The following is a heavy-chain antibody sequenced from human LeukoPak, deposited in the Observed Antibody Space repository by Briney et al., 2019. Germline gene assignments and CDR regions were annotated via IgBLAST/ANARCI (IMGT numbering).Heavy chain of an antibody. D-gene: IGHD1-1*01. J-gene: IGHJ5*02. CDR2: IIPIFGTA. CDR3: ARDLNSHWSRPYNWFDP. CDR1: GYTFTSYG. Sequence: SVKVSCKASGYTFTSYGISWVRQAPGQGLEWMGRIIPIFGTANYAQKFQGRVTITTDESTSTAYMELSSLRSEDTAVYYCARDLNSHWSRPYNWFDPWGQGTLVTVSS. V-gene: IGHV1-69*05.